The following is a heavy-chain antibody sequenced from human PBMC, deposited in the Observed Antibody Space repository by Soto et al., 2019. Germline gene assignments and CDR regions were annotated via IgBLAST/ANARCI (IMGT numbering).Heavy chain of an antibody. D-gene: IGHD1-7*01. CDR2: IIPIFGTA. CDR3: ARDMKEYKWNYKGAFDI. V-gene: IGHV1-69*13. Sequence: SVKVSCKASGGTFSSYAISWVRQAPGQGLEWMGGIIPIFGTANYAQKFQGRVTITADESTSTAYMELSSLRSEDTAVYYCARDMKEYKWNYKGAFDIWGQGTMVTVSS. CDR1: GGTFSSYA. J-gene: IGHJ3*02.